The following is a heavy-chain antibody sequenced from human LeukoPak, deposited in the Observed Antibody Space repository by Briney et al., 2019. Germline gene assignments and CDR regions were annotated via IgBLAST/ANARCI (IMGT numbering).Heavy chain of an antibody. D-gene: IGHD5-18*01. V-gene: IGHV3-73*01. CDR3: STSGDTSMVMGY. J-gene: IGHJ4*02. Sequence: GGSLRLSCAASGFTFSGSAMHWVRQASGKGLEWVGRIRGKANSYATAFAASVKGRFTMFRDDSENTAYLQMNSLKTEDTAVYYCSTSGDTSMVMGYWGQGTLVTVSS. CDR2: IRGKANSYAT. CDR1: GFTFSGSA.